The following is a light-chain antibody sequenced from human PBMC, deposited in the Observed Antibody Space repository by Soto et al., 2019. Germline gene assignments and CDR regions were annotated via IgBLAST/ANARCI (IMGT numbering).Light chain of an antibody. CDR2: DAS. V-gene: IGKV3-11*01. CDR1: QSVSSS. Sequence: EIVLTQSLATLSLSPGERASLSCRASQSVSSSLAWYQQKPGQAPRLLIYDASSRATGIPARFSGSGSGTDITLTISSLEAEDFAVYYGQQRSIWPLTFGGGTKVEIK. J-gene: IGKJ4*01. CDR3: QQRSIWPLT.